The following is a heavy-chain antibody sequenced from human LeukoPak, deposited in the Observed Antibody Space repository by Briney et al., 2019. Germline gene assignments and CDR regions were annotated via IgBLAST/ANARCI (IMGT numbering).Heavy chain of an antibody. CDR2: WPTDGHEG. CDR3: VRWRARLSEFDS. CDR1: GFTFSTYF. D-gene: IGHD2-21*02. J-gene: IGHJ4*02. V-gene: IGHV3-7*01. Sequence: PGWSLRLSCAASGFTFSTYFMGWVRQAPGKGRECVANWPTDGHEGYCVDSVKGRFTISRDNDCNSLFLQMKNLRVEDTDVYYCVRWRARLSEFDSWGQGTLVTVSS.